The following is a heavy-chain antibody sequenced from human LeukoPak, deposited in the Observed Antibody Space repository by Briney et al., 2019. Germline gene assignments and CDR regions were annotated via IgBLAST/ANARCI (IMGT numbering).Heavy chain of an antibody. CDR3: ARGTVTTRREYYYYNYMDV. CDR2: MNPNSGNT. Sequence: ASVKVSCKASGYTFTSYDINWVRQATGQGLEWMGWMNPNSGNTGYAQKFQGRVTMTRNTSISTAYMELSSLRSEDTAVYYCARGTVTTRREYYYYNYMDVWGKGTTVTISS. V-gene: IGHV1-8*01. D-gene: IGHD4-17*01. J-gene: IGHJ6*03. CDR1: GYTFTSYD.